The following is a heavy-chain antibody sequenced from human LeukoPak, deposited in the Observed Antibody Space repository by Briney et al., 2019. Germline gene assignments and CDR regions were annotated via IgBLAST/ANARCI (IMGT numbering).Heavy chain of an antibody. CDR3: ARSLSPRGQWFDP. V-gene: IGHV4-31*11. CDR2: IYYSGNA. CDR1: GGSISSGGYY. J-gene: IGHJ5*02. D-gene: IGHD2-2*01. Sequence: PSGTLSLTCAVSGGSISSGGYYWSWIRQHPGKGLEWIGYIYYSGNAYYNPSLKSRVTISVDTSKNQFSLKLTSVTAADTAVYYCARSLSPRGQWFDPWGQGTLVTVSS.